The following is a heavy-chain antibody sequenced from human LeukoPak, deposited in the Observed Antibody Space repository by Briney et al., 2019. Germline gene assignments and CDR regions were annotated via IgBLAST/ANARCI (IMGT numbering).Heavy chain of an antibody. J-gene: IGHJ4*02. V-gene: IGHV3-74*01. CDR3: VRGFPLRSAYLGDDY. CDR2: VGGGGTTI. CDR1: GFTFSSDW. D-gene: IGHD3-16*01. Sequence: GGSLRLSCAASGFTFSSDWMHWVRQAPGKGLVWVSRVGGGGTTISYADSVKGRFTISRDNAKNTLYLQMNSLRAEDTAVYYCVRGFPLRSAYLGDDYWGQGILVTVSS.